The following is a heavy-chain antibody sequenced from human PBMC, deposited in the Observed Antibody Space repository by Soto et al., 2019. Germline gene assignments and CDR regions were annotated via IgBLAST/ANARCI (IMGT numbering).Heavy chain of an antibody. D-gene: IGHD4-17*01. J-gene: IGHJ4*02. Sequence: QGQLVQSGAEVKKPGASVKVSCKASGYTFTCYYIHWVRQAPGQGLEWMGWINPKSGVTNYAQKFQGRVTMITDTSISTAYMELSRLRSDDTAVYYCARDMAYGDFLPALFWGQGTLVTVAS. CDR2: INPKSGVT. CDR1: GYTFTCYY. CDR3: ARDMAYGDFLPALF. V-gene: IGHV1-2*02.